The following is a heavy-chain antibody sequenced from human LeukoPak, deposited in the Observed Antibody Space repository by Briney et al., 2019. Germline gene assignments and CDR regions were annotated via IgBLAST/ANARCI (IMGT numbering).Heavy chain of an antibody. CDR1: GFTVTTYW. V-gene: IGHV3-7*01. CDR3: AELGITMIGGV. D-gene: IGHD3-10*02. Sequence: GGSLTLSCAASGFTVTTYWMSWVRQAPGKGLEWVANIEQDGTEKYYVDSVKGRFTISRDNARNSLYLQMNSLRAEDTAVYYCAELGITMIGGVWGKGTTVTISS. J-gene: IGHJ6*04. CDR2: IEQDGTEK.